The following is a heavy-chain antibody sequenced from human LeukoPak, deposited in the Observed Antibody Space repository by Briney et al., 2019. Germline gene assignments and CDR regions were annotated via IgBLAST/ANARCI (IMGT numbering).Heavy chain of an antibody. J-gene: IGHJ4*02. V-gene: IGHV3-30*03. CDR2: ISYDGSNK. Sequence: PGRSLRLSCAASGFTFSSYGMHWVRQAPGKGLEWVAVISYDGSNKYYADSVKGRFTISRDNSKNTLYLQMNSLRAEDTAVYYCARALYVDTATVFDYWGQGTLVTVSS. CDR1: GFTFSSYG. CDR3: ARALYVDTATVFDY. D-gene: IGHD5-18*01.